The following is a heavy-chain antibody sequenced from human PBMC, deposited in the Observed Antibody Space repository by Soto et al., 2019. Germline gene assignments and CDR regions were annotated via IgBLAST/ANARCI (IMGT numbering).Heavy chain of an antibody. Sequence: ASVKVSCKASGYTFTGHGVHWVRQAPGQGLEWMGWINPNSGGTNYAQKFQGWVTMTRDTSISTAYMELSRLRSDDTAVYYCARTYYYDSSGYSHHNAFDIWGQGTMVTVSS. J-gene: IGHJ3*02. V-gene: IGHV1-2*04. CDR3: ARTYYYDSSGYSHHNAFDI. CDR2: INPNSGGT. D-gene: IGHD3-22*01. CDR1: GYTFTGHG.